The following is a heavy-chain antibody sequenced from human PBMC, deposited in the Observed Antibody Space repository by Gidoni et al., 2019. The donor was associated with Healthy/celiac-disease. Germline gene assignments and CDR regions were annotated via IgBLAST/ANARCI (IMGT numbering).Heavy chain of an antibody. CDR2: ISWNSGSI. D-gene: IGHD3-3*01. Sequence: EVQLVESGGGLVQPGRSLRLSCAASGFTFDDYAMHWVRQAPGKGLEWVSGISWNSGSIGYADSVKGRFTISRDNAKNSLYLQMNSLRAEDTALYYCAKDRDDHYGMDVWGQGTTVTVSS. CDR1: GFTFDDYA. V-gene: IGHV3-9*01. J-gene: IGHJ6*02. CDR3: AKDRDDHYGMDV.